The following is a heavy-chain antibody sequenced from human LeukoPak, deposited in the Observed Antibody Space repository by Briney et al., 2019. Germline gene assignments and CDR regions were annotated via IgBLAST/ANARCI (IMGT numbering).Heavy chain of an antibody. CDR1: GFTFSSYG. J-gene: IGHJ4*02. CDR3: AREGSSTSCYDY. V-gene: IGHV3-33*08. Sequence: GGSLRLSCAASGFTFSSYGMHWVRQAPGKGLEWVAVIRYDGSNKYYADSVKGRFTISRDNSKNTLYLQMNSLRAEDTAVYYCAREGSSTSCYDYWGQGTLVTVSS. CDR2: IRYDGSNK. D-gene: IGHD2-2*01.